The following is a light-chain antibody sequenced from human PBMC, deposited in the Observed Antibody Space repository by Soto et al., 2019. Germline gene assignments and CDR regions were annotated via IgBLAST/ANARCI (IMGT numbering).Light chain of an antibody. CDR3: QQYYNWAPCP. Sequence: MLITQSPATLSVSPGQRVTLSCGASQSVGSSLAWYQQKPGQAPRLLIYGASTRATGIPATFSGSGSGTAFTLTISSVQSEDFANYYCQQYYNWAPCPVGQGTNVDS. V-gene: IGKV3-15*01. J-gene: IGKJ3*01. CDR1: QSVGSS. CDR2: GAS.